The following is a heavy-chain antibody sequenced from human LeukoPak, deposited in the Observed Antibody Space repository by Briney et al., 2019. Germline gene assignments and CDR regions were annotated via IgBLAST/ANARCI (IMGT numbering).Heavy chain of an antibody. CDR1: GFTLSSYA. CDR3: AGDPPMSGYAFHI. Sequence: PGGSLRHSCAASGFTLSSYAMSWVRQAPGKGLEWVSAISGSGGSTYYADSVKGRFTISRDNSKNTLYLQMNSLRAEDTAVYYCAGDPPMSGYAFHIWGQGTMVTVSS. J-gene: IGHJ3*02. D-gene: IGHD3-10*01. CDR2: ISGSGGST. V-gene: IGHV3-23*01.